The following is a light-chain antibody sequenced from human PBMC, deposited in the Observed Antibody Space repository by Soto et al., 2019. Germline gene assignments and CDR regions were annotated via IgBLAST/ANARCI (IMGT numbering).Light chain of an antibody. V-gene: IGKV3-15*01. J-gene: IGKJ4*01. Sequence: EIVLTQSPATLSVSPGGSATLSCRASQRVTLDLAWYQQRLGQAPRLLIYAASTRATGVPASFRGSGSGNEFTLTISRLGAEEFAVYYCQRYNHLESFGGGTKGEIK. CDR3: QRYNHLES. CDR1: QRVTLD. CDR2: AAS.